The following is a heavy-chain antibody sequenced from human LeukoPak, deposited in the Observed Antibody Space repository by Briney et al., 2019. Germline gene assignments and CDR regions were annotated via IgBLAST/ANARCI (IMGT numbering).Heavy chain of an antibody. V-gene: IGHV3-21*01. J-gene: IGHJ3*02. CDR1: GFTFSSYS. CDR3: ARAGDYGGYSGAFDI. CDR2: ISSSSSYI. D-gene: IGHD4-23*01. Sequence: GGSLRLSCAASGFTFSSYSMNWVRQAPGKGLEWVSSISSSSSYIYYADSVKGRFTISRDNAKNSLYLQMNSLRAEDTAVYYCARAGDYGGYSGAFDIWGQGTMVTVSS.